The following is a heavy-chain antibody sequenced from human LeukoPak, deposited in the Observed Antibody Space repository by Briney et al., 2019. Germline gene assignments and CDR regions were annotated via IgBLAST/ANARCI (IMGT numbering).Heavy chain of an antibody. CDR1: GGSFSGYY. CDR2: INHSGST. Sequence: SETLSLTCAVYGGSFSGYYWSWIRQPPGKGLEWIGEINHSGSTNYNPSLKSRVTISVDTSKNQFSLKLSSVTAADTAVYYCARVGVGSSWYAFYYYGMDVWGQGTTVTVSS. V-gene: IGHV4-34*01. D-gene: IGHD6-13*01. CDR3: ARVGVGSSWYAFYYYGMDV. J-gene: IGHJ6*02.